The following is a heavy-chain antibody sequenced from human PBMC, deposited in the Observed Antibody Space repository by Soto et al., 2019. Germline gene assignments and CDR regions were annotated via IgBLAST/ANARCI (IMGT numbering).Heavy chain of an antibody. J-gene: IGHJ4*02. CDR1: GFTFDDYA. D-gene: IGHD1-20*01. CDR2: ISWNTDSI. CDR3: AKDSPGSITGKTGFDY. V-gene: IGHV3-9*01. Sequence: EVQLVESGGGLIQPGRSLRLSCVASGFTFDDYAMHWVRQTPGKGLEWVSGISWNTDSIGYADSVKGRFTISRDSAKNSLYLQMNSLRSEDTALYYCAKDSPGSITGKTGFDYWGQGTLVTVSS.